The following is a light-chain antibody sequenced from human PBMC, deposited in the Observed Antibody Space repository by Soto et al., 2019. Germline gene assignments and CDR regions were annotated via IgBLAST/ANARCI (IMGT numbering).Light chain of an antibody. CDR1: QNINSN. Sequence: EIVMTQSPATLSVSPGDRATISCRASQNINSNLAWYQQKPGQAPRLLIYGASTRATGIPARFSGSGSGTEFTLAINSLQSEDVAVYYCQQYNNWPPVTFGGGTKVEIK. V-gene: IGKV3D-15*01. CDR3: QQYNNWPPVT. J-gene: IGKJ4*01. CDR2: GAS.